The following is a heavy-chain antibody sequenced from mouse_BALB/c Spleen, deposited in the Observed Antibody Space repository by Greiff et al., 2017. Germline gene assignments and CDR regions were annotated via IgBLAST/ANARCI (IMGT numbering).Heavy chain of an antibody. J-gene: IGHJ3*01. Sequence: DVKLVESGGDLVKPGGSLKLSCAASGFTFSSYGMSWVRQTPDKRLEWVATISSGGSYTYYPDSVKGRFTISRDNAKNTLYLQMSSLKSEDTAMYYCARAGGTMITALAYWGQGTLVTVSA. CDR1: GFTFSSYG. CDR3: ARAGGTMITALAY. CDR2: ISSGGSYT. D-gene: IGHD2-4*01. V-gene: IGHV5-6*02.